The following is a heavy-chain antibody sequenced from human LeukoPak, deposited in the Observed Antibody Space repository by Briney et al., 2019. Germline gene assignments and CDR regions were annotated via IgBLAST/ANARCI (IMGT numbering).Heavy chain of an antibody. D-gene: IGHD3-10*01. V-gene: IGHV4-59*01. CDR1: GGSISGYY. CDR2: IYYSGRT. J-gene: IGHJ4*02. Sequence: SETLSLTCTVSGGSISGYYWSWIRQPPGKGLEWIGYIYYSGRTKYNPSLKSRVTISVDTSKNQFSLKLSSVTAADTTVYYCARGRDGGDIPDYFDYWGQGTLVTVSS. CDR3: ARGRDGGDIPDYFDY.